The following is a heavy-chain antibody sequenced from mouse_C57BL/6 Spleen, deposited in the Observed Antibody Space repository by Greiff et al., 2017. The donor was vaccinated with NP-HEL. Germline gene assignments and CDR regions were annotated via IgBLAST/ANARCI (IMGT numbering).Heavy chain of an antibody. CDR1: GFTFSDYG. Sequence: EVMLVESGGGLVKPGGSLKLSCAASGFTFSDYGMHWVRQAPEKGLEWVAYISRGSSTIYYAATVQGRFTISRDNAKNTLYLQMTRLRSEDTAMYYCATHYADFDYWGQGTTLTVSS. CDR2: ISRGSSTI. CDR3: ATHYADFDY. V-gene: IGHV5-17*01. D-gene: IGHD1-1*01. J-gene: IGHJ2*01.